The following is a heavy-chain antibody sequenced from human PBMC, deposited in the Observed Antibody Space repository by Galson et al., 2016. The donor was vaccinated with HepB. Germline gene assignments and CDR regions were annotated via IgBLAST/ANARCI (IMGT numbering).Heavy chain of an antibody. CDR2: IWYDGSNK. CDR3: ARDAPVAVTAFDI. CDR1: GFTFSSYG. J-gene: IGHJ3*02. Sequence: LRLSCAAPGFTFSSYGMHWVRQAPGKGPEWVAVIWYDGSNKYYADSVKGRFTISRDNSKNTLYLQMNSLRAEDTAVYYCARDAPVAVTAFDIWGQGTMVTVSS. D-gene: IGHD6-19*01. V-gene: IGHV3-33*01.